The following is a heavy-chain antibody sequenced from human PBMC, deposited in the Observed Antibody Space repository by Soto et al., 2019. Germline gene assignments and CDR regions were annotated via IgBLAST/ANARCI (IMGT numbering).Heavy chain of an antibody. D-gene: IGHD3-16*01. Sequence: KASETLSLTCTVSGGSIISHLWSWIRQPPGKGLEWIGYVSHSGSTTHNPSLKSRVTISLDTSKNQVSLQLRSVTAADTAVYYCAREGPLSGDAFDIWGRGTKVTVSS. V-gene: IGHV4-59*11. CDR3: AREGPLSGDAFDI. CDR2: VSHSGST. J-gene: IGHJ3*02. CDR1: GGSIISHL.